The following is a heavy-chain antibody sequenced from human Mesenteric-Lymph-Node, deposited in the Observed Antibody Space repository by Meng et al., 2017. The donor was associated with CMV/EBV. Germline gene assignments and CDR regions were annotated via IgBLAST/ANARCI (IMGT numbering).Heavy chain of an antibody. CDR1: GGTISSGDYY. V-gene: IGHV4-31*02. Sequence: VFGGTISSGDYYWSWIRQHQGKGLEWIGYIYYSGSTYYSPSIKRRVTMSVDTSKNQFSLRLSSVTAADTAVYYCARDRWGVSGYIDPWGQGTLVTVSS. CDR3: ARDRWGVSGYIDP. CDR2: IYYSGST. J-gene: IGHJ5*02. D-gene: IGHD5-12*01.